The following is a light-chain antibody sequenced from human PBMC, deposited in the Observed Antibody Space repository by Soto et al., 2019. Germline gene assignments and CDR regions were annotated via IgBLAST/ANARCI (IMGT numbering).Light chain of an antibody. Sequence: DIVMTQSPDSLAVSLGERATINCKSSQSVSYSSNNKNFLAWYQQKPGQPPKLLIYWASTRESGVPDRFSGSGSGTDFTLTISSLQAEDVAVYYCQQYYTTPSWTFGQGTKVE. J-gene: IGKJ1*01. CDR3: QQYYTTPSWT. V-gene: IGKV4-1*01. CDR2: WAS. CDR1: QSVSYSSNNKNF.